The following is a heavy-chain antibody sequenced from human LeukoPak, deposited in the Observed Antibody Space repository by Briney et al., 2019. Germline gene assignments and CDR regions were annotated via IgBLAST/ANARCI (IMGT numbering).Heavy chain of an antibody. CDR2: IYYSGST. Sequence: SETLSLTCTVSGGSISSYYWSWIRQPPGKGLEWIGYIYYSGSTNYNPSLKSRVTISVDTSKNQFSLKLSSVTAADTAVYYCAGTYSSSPYYFDYWGQGTLVTVSS. V-gene: IGHV4-59*08. CDR1: GGSISSYY. D-gene: IGHD6-6*01. J-gene: IGHJ4*02. CDR3: AGTYSSSPYYFDY.